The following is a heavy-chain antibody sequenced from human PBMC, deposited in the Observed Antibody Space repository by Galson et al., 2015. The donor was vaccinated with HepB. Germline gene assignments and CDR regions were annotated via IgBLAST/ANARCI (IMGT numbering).Heavy chain of an antibody. D-gene: IGHD1-26*01. Sequence: SLRLSCAASGFTFSSYAMHWVRQAPGKGLEWVAVISYDGSNKYYADSVKGRFTISRDNSKNTLYLQMNSLRAEDTAVYYCARDRAPGIVGATDYFDYWGQETLVTVSS. CDR3: ARDRAPGIVGATDYFDY. CDR2: ISYDGSNK. V-gene: IGHV3-30-3*01. J-gene: IGHJ4*02. CDR1: GFTFSSYA.